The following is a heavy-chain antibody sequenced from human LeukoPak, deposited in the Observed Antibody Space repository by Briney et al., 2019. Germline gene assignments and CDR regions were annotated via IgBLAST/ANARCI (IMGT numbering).Heavy chain of an antibody. D-gene: IGHD2-21*01. CDR3: AKHNGGGIVRYVAPGPPDYFDH. V-gene: IGHV4-39*01. CDR2: SYFSGRV. Sequence: SETLSLTCTVSGDITHYWGWVREPPGKGVECIGGSYFSGRVYYNPSLRSRVTISLDTYKKQLSLKLNSVTAADTAIYYCAKHNGGGIVRYVAPGPPDYFDHWGQGALVTVSS. J-gene: IGHJ4*02. CDR1: GDITHY.